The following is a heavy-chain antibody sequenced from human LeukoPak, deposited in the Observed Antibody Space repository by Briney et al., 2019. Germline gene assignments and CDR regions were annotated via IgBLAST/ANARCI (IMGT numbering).Heavy chain of an antibody. CDR1: GFPFSNAL. Sequence: GGSLRLSCAASGFPFSNALMSWVRQAPGKGLEWVGRIETKSDGGTTVYAAPVKGRFTISRDDSKNTLYLQMNSLKAEDTAVYYCTTDQVGYQYYWGQGTLVTVSS. D-gene: IGHD1-26*01. CDR3: TTDQVGYQYY. J-gene: IGHJ4*02. V-gene: IGHV3-15*04. CDR2: IETKSDGGTT.